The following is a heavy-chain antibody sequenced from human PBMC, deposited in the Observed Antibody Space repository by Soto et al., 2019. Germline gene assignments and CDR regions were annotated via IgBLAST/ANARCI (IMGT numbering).Heavy chain of an antibody. CDR1: GFTFSSYW. J-gene: IGHJ4*02. CDR2: INSDGCST. D-gene: IGHD3-22*01. V-gene: IGHV3-74*01. CDR3: AIRASYYDSSGYFDY. Sequence: EVQLVESGGGLVQPGGSLRLSCAASGFTFSSYWMHWVRQAPGKGLVGVSRINSDGCSTSYADSVKGRFTISRDNAKNTLYLQRNSLRAEDTAVYYCAIRASYYDSSGYFDYWGQGTLVTVSS.